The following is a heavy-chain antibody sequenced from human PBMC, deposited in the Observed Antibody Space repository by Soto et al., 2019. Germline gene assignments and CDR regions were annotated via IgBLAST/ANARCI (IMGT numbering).Heavy chain of an antibody. CDR1: GLSITDSEMG. D-gene: IGHD3-16*01. Sequence: QVTLKESGPVLVKPTEPLTLRCTVSGLSITDSEMGVSWIRQPPGKALEWLAHIDSSGEKSYRTFLKSRLTISKATSKSQIVLIMTNMDPADTATYYCARRHLAVAVSPWFDPWGQGILVTVSS. CDR2: IDSSGEK. J-gene: IGHJ5*02. CDR3: ARRHLAVAVSPWFDP. V-gene: IGHV2-26*01.